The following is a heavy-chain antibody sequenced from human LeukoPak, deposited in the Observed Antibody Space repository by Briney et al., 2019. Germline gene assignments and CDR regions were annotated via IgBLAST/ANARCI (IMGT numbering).Heavy chain of an antibody. J-gene: IGHJ6*02. CDR1: GFTFSSYA. V-gene: IGHV3-30-3*01. CDR2: ISYDGSNK. Sequence: GRSLRLSCAASGFTFSSYAMHWVRQAPGKGLEWVAVISYDGSNKYYADSVKGRFTISRDNSKNTLYLQMNSLRAEDTAVYYCARAPYSSGWSFPNYYYYYGMDVWGQGTTVTVSS. CDR3: ARAPYSSGWSFPNYYYYYGMDV. D-gene: IGHD6-19*01.